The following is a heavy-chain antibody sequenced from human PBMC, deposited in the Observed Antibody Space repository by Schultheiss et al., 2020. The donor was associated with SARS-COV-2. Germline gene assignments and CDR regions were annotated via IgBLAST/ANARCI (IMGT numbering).Heavy chain of an antibody. V-gene: IGHV3-23*01. CDR2: ISGSGGST. CDR3: ARDMGYCSSTSCYTTYMDV. D-gene: IGHD2-2*02. CDR1: GFTFSSYA. J-gene: IGHJ6*03. Sequence: GGSLRLSCAASGFTFSSYAMHWVRQAPGKGLEWVSAISGSGGSTYYADSVKGRFTISRDNSKNTLYLQMNSLRAEDTAVYYCARDMGYCSSTSCYTTYMDVWGKGTTVTVSS.